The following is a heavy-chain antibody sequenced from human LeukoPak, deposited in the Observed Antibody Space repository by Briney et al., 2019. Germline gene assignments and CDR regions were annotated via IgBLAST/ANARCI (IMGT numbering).Heavy chain of an antibody. CDR3: ARGDYYYGMDV. V-gene: IGHV4-61*01. CDR2: IYYSGST. Sequence: SETLSLTCTVSGGSVSSDSYYWSWIRQRPGKGLEWIGYIYYSGSTNYNPSLKSRVTISVDTSKNQFSLKLSSVTAADTAVYYCARGDYYYGMDVWGQGTTVTVSS. J-gene: IGHJ6*02. CDR1: GGSVSSDSYY.